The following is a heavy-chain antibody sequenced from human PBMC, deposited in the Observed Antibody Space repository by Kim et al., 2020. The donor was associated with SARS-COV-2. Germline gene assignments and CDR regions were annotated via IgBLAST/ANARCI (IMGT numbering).Heavy chain of an antibody. D-gene: IGHD3-16*01. CDR1: GFTFSSYS. Sequence: GGSLRLSCAASGFTFSSYSMNWVRQAPGKGLEWVSSISSSSSYIYYADSVKGRFTISRDNAKNSLYLQMNSLRAEDTAVYYCARDVSYPGITFGGVPYGMDVWGQGTTVTVSS. CDR3: ARDVSYPGITFGGVPYGMDV. V-gene: IGHV3-21*01. J-gene: IGHJ6*02. CDR2: ISSSSSYI.